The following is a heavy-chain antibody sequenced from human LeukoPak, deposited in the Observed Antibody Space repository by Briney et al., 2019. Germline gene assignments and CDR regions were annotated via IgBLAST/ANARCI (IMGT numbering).Heavy chain of an antibody. CDR2: IIPILGIA. D-gene: IGHD3-22*01. V-gene: IGHV1-69*04. J-gene: IGHJ3*02. CDR1: GGTFSSYA. CDR3: VTVRNYYDSSGYHTGNAFDI. Sequence: GSSVKVSCKASGGTFSSYAISWVRQAPGQGLEWMGRIIPILGIANYAQKSQGRVTITADKSTSTAYMELSSLRSEDTAVYYCVTVRNYYDSSGYHTGNAFDIWGQGTMVTVSS.